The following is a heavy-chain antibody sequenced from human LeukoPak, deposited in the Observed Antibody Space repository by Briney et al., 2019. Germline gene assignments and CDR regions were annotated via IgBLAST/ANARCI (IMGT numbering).Heavy chain of an antibody. CDR3: ARDGYSYGYPDY. CDR2: INPNSGGT. CDR1: GYTFTGYD. Sequence: ASVKVSCKASGYTFTGYDMHWVRQAPGQGLEWMGWINPNSGGTNYAQKFQGRVTMTRDTSISTAYMELSRLRSDDTAVYYCARDGYSYGYPDYWGQGTLVTVSS. V-gene: IGHV1-2*02. D-gene: IGHD5-18*01. J-gene: IGHJ4*02.